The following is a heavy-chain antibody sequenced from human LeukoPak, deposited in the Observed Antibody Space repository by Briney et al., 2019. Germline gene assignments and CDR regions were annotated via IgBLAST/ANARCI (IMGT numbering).Heavy chain of an antibody. J-gene: IGHJ4*02. V-gene: IGHV1-2*02. CDR1: GYTFTGYY. CDR2: INPNSGAT. Sequence: ASVKVSCKASGYTFTGYYMHWVRQAPGQGLEWMGWINPNSGATNYAQKFQGRVTMTRDTSISTVYMELSGLRSDGTAVYYCARGVYCSRTSCYIDYWGQGTLVTVSS. D-gene: IGHD2-2*02. CDR3: ARGVYCSRTSCYIDY.